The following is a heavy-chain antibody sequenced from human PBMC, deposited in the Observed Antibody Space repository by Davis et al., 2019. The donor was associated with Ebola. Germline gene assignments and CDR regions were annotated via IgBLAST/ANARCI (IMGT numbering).Heavy chain of an antibody. CDR1: GGSISSYY. CDR2: IYYSGST. CDR3: ARGIAARHIYYFDY. Sequence: PSETLSLTCTVSGGSISSYYWSWIRQPPGKGLEWIGYIYYSGSTNYNPSLKSRVTISVDTSKNQFSLKLSSVTAADTAVYYCARGIAARHIYYFDYWGQGTLVTVSS. V-gene: IGHV4-59*08. D-gene: IGHD6-6*01. J-gene: IGHJ4*02.